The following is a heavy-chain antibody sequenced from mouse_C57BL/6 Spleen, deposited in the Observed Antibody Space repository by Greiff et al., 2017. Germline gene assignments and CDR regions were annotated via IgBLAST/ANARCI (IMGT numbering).Heavy chain of an antibody. J-gene: IGHJ2*01. CDR1: GYTFTSYW. Sequence: QVQLQQPGAELVMPGASVKLSCKASGYTFTSYWMHWVKQRPGQGLEWIGEIDPSDSYTNYDQKFQGKSTLTVDKSSSTAYMQLSSLTSEDSAVYYCASFYWDVNCFDYRGQGTTLTVCS. V-gene: IGHV1-69*01. CDR2: IDPSDSYT. D-gene: IGHD4-1*01. CDR3: ASFYWDVNCFDY.